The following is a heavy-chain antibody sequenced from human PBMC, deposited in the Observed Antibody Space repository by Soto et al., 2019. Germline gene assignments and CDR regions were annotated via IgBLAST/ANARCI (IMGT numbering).Heavy chain of an antibody. CDR2: INHSGST. CDR1: GGSFSGYY. CDR3: ASFRRIAAAGRFDY. V-gene: IGHV4-34*01. J-gene: IGHJ4*02. D-gene: IGHD6-13*01. Sequence: PSETLSLTCAVYGGSFSGYYCSWIRQPPGKGLEWIGEINHSGSTNYNPSLKSRVTISVDTSKNQFSLKLSSVTAADTAVYYCASFRRIAAAGRFDYWGQGTLVTVSS.